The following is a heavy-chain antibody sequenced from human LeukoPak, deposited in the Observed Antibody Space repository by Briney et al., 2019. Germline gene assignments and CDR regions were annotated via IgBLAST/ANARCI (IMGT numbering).Heavy chain of an antibody. J-gene: IGHJ5*02. D-gene: IGHD5-18*01. Sequence: GGSLRLSCAASGFTFSSYGMHWVRQAPGKGLEWVAVIWYDGSNKYYADSVKGRFTISRDNSKNTLYLQMNSLRAEDTAVYYCARDPGYSYGQGRFDPWGQGTLVTVSS. CDR2: IWYDGSNK. CDR1: GFTFSSYG. V-gene: IGHV3-33*01. CDR3: ARDPGYSYGQGRFDP.